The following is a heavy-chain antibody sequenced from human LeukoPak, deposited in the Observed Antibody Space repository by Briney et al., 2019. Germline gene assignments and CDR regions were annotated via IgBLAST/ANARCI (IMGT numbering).Heavy chain of an antibody. CDR1: GGSFSGYY. J-gene: IGHJ4*02. Sequence: SETLSLTCAVYGGSFSGYYWSWIRQPPGKGLEWIGEINHSGSTNYNPSLKSRVTTSVDTSKNQFSLKLSSVTAADTAVYYCARGLADYCSSTSCYGRRIDYWGQGTLVTVSS. CDR2: INHSGST. CDR3: ARGLADYCSSTSCYGRRIDY. D-gene: IGHD2-2*01. V-gene: IGHV4-34*01.